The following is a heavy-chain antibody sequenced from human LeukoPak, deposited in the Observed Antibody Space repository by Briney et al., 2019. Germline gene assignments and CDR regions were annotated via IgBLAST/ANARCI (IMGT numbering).Heavy chain of an antibody. V-gene: IGHV4-59*01. J-gene: IGHJ4*02. CDR3: ARDDGGYRFDF. CDR2: IYSSGSS. CDR1: GGSMNTYY. D-gene: IGHD5-12*01. Sequence: PSETLSLTCTVSGGSMNTYYWSWIRQPPGKGLEWIGYIYSSGSSNYNPSLKRRVTMSVDTSKNQLYLNLSSVTAADTAVYYCARDDGGYRFDFWGQGSLVSVSS.